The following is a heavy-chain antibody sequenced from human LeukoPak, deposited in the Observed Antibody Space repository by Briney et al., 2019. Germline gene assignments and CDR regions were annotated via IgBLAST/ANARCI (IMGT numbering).Heavy chain of an antibody. CDR1: GGSISSNY. CDR3: ARGRPTYYYDSSGYRPRNYFDY. CDR2: SSYTGST. D-gene: IGHD3-22*01. V-gene: IGHV4-59*12. J-gene: IGHJ4*02. Sequence: PSETLSLSCTVSGGSISSNYWSWIRQPPGKGLEWITYSSYTGSTNYNPSLKSRVTISVDTSKNQFSLKLSSVTAADTAVYYCARGRPTYYYDSSGYRPRNYFDYWGQGTLVTVSS.